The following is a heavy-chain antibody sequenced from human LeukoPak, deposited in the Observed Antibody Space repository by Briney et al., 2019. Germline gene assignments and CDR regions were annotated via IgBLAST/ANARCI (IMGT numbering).Heavy chain of an antibody. D-gene: IGHD2-15*01. CDR1: GGSVSSGSYY. CDR2: IYYSGST. J-gene: IGHJ4*02. V-gene: IGHV4-61*01. Sequence: PSETLSLTCTVSGGSVSSGSYYWSWIRQPPGKGLEWIGYIYYSGSTNYNPSLKSRVTISVDTSKNQFSLKLSSVTAADTAVYYCAREPCSGGSCYGFDYRGQGTLVTVSS. CDR3: AREPCSGGSCYGFDY.